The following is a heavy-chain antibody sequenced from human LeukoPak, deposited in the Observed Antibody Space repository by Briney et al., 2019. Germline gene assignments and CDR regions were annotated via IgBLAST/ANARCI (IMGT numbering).Heavy chain of an antibody. D-gene: IGHD5-12*01. V-gene: IGHV4-34*01. Sequence: SETLSLTCAVYGGSFSGYYWSWIRQPPGKGLEWIGEINHSGSTNYNPSLKSRVTISVDTSKNQFSLKLSSVTAADTAVYYCASGYDCGVVDYWGQGTLVTVSS. CDR3: ASGYDCGVVDY. CDR1: GGSFSGYY. CDR2: INHSGST. J-gene: IGHJ4*02.